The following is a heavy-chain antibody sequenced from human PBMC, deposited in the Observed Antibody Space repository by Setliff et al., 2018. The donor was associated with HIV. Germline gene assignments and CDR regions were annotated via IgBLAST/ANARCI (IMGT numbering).Heavy chain of an antibody. Sequence: LSCAASGFTFSAYYWTWIRQSPGKGLEWIGEINHSGSTNSIPSLKSRVTISVDTSKNQFSPKLSSVTAADTAVYYCARAPPYKWEPSQDYWGQGTLVTVSS. V-gene: IGHV4-34*08. J-gene: IGHJ4*02. CDR1: GFTFSAYY. CDR2: INHSGST. CDR3: ARAPPYKWEPSQDY. D-gene: IGHD1-26*01.